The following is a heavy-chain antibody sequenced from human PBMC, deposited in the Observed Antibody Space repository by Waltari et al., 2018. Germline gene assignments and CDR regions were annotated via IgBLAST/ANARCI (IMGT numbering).Heavy chain of an antibody. D-gene: IGHD3-10*01. CDR2: IFFGGGDT. CDR3: AKDAFGNTYLDH. V-gene: IGHV3-30*06. J-gene: IGHJ4*02. CDR1: GFSLGSFG. Sequence: QVQLVESGGGVVQPGMSLRLSCAASGFSLGSFGMHWVRQAPGKVLVWVELIFFGGGDTFYADSVRGRFTISRDNSKNTLYLDINSLRLDDTAIYYCAKDAFGNTYLDHWGQGTLVTVSS.